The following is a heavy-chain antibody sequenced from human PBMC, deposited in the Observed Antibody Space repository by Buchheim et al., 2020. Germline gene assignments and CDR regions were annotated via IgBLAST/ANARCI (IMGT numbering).Heavy chain of an antibody. Sequence: QVQLVESGGGVVQPGRSLRLSCAAFGFTFSSYGMHWVRQAPGKGLEWVAVIWYDGSNKYYGDSVKGRFTISRDNSKNTLNLQMNSLRAEDTAVYYCTRDMGPRGSYNGFDIWGQGT. CDR2: IWYDGSNK. CDR3: TRDMGPRGSYNGFDI. D-gene: IGHD1-26*01. J-gene: IGHJ3*02. CDR1: GFTFSSYG. V-gene: IGHV3-33*01.